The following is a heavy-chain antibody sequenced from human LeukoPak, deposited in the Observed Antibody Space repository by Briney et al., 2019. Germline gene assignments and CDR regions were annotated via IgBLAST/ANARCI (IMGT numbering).Heavy chain of an antibody. D-gene: IGHD2-2*01. J-gene: IGHJ4*02. CDR1: GYSFTSYW. CDR2: IYPGDSDT. Sequence: GESLEISCKGSGYSFTSYWIGWVRQMPGKGLEWMGIIYPGDSDTRYSPSFQGQVTISADKSISTAYLQWSSLKASDTAMYYCARRLGFYCSSTSCYVFDYWGQGTLVTVSS. V-gene: IGHV5-51*01. CDR3: ARRLGFYCSSTSCYVFDY.